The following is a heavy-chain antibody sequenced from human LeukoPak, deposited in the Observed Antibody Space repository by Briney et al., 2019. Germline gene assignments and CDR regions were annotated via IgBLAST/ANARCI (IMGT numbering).Heavy chain of an antibody. Sequence: GGSLRLSCAGSGFTFSHYAMAWVRQAPGKGLQWVSHISDTHGATHYADSVKGRFTISRDNSNNMLFLQMDRLGVEDTAIYYCAKEGRVGAIFHPFNLWGQGTLVTVSP. CDR1: GFTFSHYA. J-gene: IGHJ4*02. CDR3: AKEGRVGAIFHPFNL. CDR2: ISDTHGAT. V-gene: IGHV3-23*01. D-gene: IGHD1-26*01.